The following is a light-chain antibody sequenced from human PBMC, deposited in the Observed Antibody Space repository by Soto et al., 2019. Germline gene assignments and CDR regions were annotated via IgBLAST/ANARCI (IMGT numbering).Light chain of an antibody. V-gene: IGLV1-44*01. CDR1: SFNIGSNT. CDR3: AAWDDRLNGPV. CDR2: GNN. Sequence: QSEVSQPPSASGTPGQRVTISCSGSSFNIGSNTVNWYQHLPGTAPKVLIYGNNQRPSGVPDRFSGSKSGTSASLAISGLQSEDEADYYCAAWDDRLNGPVFGGGTKVTVL. J-gene: IGLJ2*01.